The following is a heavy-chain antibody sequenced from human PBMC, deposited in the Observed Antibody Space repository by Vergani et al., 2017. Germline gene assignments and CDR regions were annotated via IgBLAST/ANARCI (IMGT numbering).Heavy chain of an antibody. J-gene: IGHJ4*02. CDR2: IYSADSDT. CDR3: ARHTTYTDS. CDR1: EYSFGNYW. D-gene: IGHD1-1*01. V-gene: IGHV5-51*01. Sequence: EVELVQSGPEMRKPGESLKISCNGSEYSFGNYWIGWVRQMPGKGLEWMGIIYSADSDTRYSQSFQGQVTISADKSISTAFLQWDSLKASDTALYYCARHTTYTDSWGQGTLVTVSS.